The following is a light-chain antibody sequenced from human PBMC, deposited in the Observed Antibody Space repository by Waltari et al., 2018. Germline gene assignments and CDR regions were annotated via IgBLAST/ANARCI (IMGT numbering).Light chain of an antibody. V-gene: IGLV2-8*01. Sequence: QSALTQPPSASGSPGQSVTISCTGTSSDVGGFDYVSWYQQHPGKVPRLMIYEVSKRPSGFPDRFSGSKSGNTASLTVSGRQVEDEADYYCSSFAGSSQMLFGGGTKLTVL. CDR2: EVS. J-gene: IGLJ2*01. CDR3: SSFAGSSQML. CDR1: SSDVGGFDY.